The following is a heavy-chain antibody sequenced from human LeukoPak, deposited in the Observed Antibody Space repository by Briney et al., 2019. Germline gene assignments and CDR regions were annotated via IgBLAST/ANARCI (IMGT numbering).Heavy chain of an antibody. D-gene: IGHD3-10*01. V-gene: IGHV1-69*06. CDR2: IIPIFGTA. CDR1: GGTFSSYA. Sequence: ASVKVSCKASGGTFSSYAISWVRQAPGQGREWMGGIIPIFGTANYAQKFQGRVTITADKSTSTAYMELSSLRSEDTAVYYCAREPYGSGTRIDDYWGQGTLVTVSS. J-gene: IGHJ4*02. CDR3: AREPYGSGTRIDDY.